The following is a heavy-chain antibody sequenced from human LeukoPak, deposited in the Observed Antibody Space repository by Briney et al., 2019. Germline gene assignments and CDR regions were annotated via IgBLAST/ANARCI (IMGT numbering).Heavy chain of an antibody. Sequence: PSETLSLTCTVSGGSFSGSHWIWIRQPAGQGLEYIGRIYPNGNTNYNPSLKSRVTVSADTSKDQFSLKLSSVTAADTAVYYCARSLPYGSGSYYDYYYYYGMDVWGQGTTVTVSS. CDR3: ARSLPYGSGSYYDYYYYYGMDV. CDR2: IYPNGNT. J-gene: IGHJ6*02. V-gene: IGHV4-4*07. CDR1: GGSFSGSH. D-gene: IGHD3-10*01.